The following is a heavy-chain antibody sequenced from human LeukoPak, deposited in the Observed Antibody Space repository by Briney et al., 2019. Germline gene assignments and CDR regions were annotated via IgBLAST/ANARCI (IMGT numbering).Heavy chain of an antibody. Sequence: GGSLRLSCAASGFTFADYAMHWVPQAPGPSVEWVSGISCNSGSIGYADSVKGRFTISRDNAKTSLYLQMNSLRAEDTALYYCAKDKESYSSGWFFVYWGQGTLVTVSS. CDR1: GFTFADYA. CDR3: AKDKESYSSGWFFVY. CDR2: ISCNSGSI. D-gene: IGHD6-19*01. V-gene: IGHV3-9*01. J-gene: IGHJ4*02.